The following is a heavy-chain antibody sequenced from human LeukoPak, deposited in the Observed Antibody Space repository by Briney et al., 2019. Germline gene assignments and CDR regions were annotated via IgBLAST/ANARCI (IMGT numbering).Heavy chain of an antibody. Sequence: ASVKVSCKASGYTFTSYGISWVRQAPGQGLEWMGWISAYNGNTNYAQKLQGRVTMTTDTSTSTAYMELRSLRSDDTAMYYCARRGIAARQPIGSEDYWGQGTLVTVSS. D-gene: IGHD6-6*01. V-gene: IGHV1-18*01. CDR3: ARRGIAARQPIGSEDY. CDR1: GYTFTSYG. J-gene: IGHJ4*02. CDR2: ISAYNGNT.